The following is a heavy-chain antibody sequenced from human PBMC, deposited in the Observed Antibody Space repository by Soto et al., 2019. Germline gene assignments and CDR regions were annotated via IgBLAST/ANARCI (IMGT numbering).Heavy chain of an antibody. J-gene: IGHJ6*03. D-gene: IGHD2-2*01. CDR2: INHSGST. CDR3: ARGKRVEVGDIVVVPAVGYYYYMDV. CDR1: GGSFSGYY. Sequence: SETLSLTCAVYGGSFSGYYWSWIRQPPGKGLEWIGEINHSGSTNYNPSLKSRVTISVDTSKNQFSLKLSSVTAADTAVYYCARGKRVEVGDIVVVPAVGYYYYMDVWGKGTTVTVS. V-gene: IGHV4-34*01.